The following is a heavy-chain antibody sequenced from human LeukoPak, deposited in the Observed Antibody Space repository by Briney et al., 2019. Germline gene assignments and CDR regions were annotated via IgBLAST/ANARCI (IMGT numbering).Heavy chain of an antibody. D-gene: IGHD3-10*01. CDR1: GGTFSSYA. J-gene: IGHJ6*02. CDR3: ARDPGTQSPHITMVRGVRYYYYGMDV. CDR2: IIPIFGTA. Sequence: ASVKVSCKASGGTFSSYAISWVRQAPGQGLEWMGGIIPIFGTANYAQKFQGRVTITADESTSTAYMELSSLRSEDTAVYYCARDPGTQSPHITMVRGVRYYYYGMDVWGQGTTVTVSS. V-gene: IGHV1-69*13.